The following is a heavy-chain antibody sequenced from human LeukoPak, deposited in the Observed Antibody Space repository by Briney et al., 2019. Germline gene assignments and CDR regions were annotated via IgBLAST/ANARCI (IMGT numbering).Heavy chain of an antibody. D-gene: IGHD6-13*01. V-gene: IGHV4-39*07. CDR1: GGSISSSSYY. CDR2: IYYSGSN. Sequence: PSETLSLTCTVSGGSISSSSYYWGWIRQPPGKGLEWLGSIYYSGSNYYNPSLKSRVTISVATSTTQFSLKLSSVTAAATAVYYCARGIAAAPDTNFAYWGQGTLVTASS. CDR3: ARGIAAAPDTNFAY. J-gene: IGHJ4*02.